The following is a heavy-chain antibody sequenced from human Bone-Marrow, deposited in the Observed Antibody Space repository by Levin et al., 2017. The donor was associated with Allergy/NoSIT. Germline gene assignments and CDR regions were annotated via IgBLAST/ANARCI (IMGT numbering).Heavy chain of an antibody. CDR3: ARDRLASLYYYSMDV. J-gene: IGHJ6*03. V-gene: IGHV4-61*02. CDR1: DGSISSGRYY. CDR2: IYTTGST. Sequence: SETLSLTCSVSDGSISSGRYYFTWVRQSAGKGLEWIGRIYTTGSTNYNPSLESRVTISRDTFKKEVYLTLSSVTAADTAVYYCARDRLASLYYYSMDVWGRGTTVIVSS.